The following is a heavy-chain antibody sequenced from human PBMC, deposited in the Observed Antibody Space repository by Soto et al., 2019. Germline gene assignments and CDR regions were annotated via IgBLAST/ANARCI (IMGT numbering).Heavy chain of an antibody. V-gene: IGHV3-48*01. CDR2: ISSSGHII. J-gene: IGHJ5*02. CDR3: TRGCTGSGWFEH. D-gene: IGHD6-25*01. CDR1: GFTFSSYA. Sequence: EVQLVESGGGLVQPGGSLRLSCAASGFTFSSYAMAWVRQAPGKGLEWLSYISSSGHIITSGESAKGRFTVFRDNAKNSLYLQRSSLRAEDTAVYSCTRGCTGSGWFEHGGQGTVVTVSS.